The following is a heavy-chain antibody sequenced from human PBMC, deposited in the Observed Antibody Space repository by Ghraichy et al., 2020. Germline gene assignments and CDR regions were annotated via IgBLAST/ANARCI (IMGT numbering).Heavy chain of an antibody. CDR1: GFTFSSYG. CDR2: IRYDGSNK. V-gene: IGHV3-30*02. Sequence: GGSLRLSCAASGFTFSSYGMHWVRQAPGKGLEWVAFIRYDGSNKYYADSVKGRFTISRDNSKNTLYLQMNSLRAEDTAVYYCAKLPETYYYDSSGYQLRDAIVRDAFDIWGQGTMVTVSS. CDR3: AKLPETYYYDSSGYQLRDAIVRDAFDI. D-gene: IGHD3-22*01. J-gene: IGHJ3*02.